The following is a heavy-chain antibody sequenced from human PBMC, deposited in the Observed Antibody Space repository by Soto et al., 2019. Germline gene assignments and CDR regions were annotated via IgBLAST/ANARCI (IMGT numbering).Heavy chain of an antibody. CDR2: IYYSGIT. J-gene: IGHJ4*02. CDR1: GVSISNSSYY. V-gene: IGHV4-39*01. CDR3: ATHGSN. Sequence: SETVSVTCTVSGVSISNSSYYWGWIRRPPGKGLEWIGTIYYSGITYYNPSLKSRVTISVDTSRNQFSLKLTSVTAADTAVYYCATHGSNWGQGTLVTVSS.